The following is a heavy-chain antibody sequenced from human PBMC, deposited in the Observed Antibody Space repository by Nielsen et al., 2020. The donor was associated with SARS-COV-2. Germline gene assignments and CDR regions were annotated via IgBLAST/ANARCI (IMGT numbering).Heavy chain of an antibody. Sequence: SVKVSCKASGGTLNSHTISWVRQAPGEGLEWMGRIIPTLGMANYAQKFQDRVTITADKSTSTVYMELSSLRSEDTAVYYCAREIYSYGPEGAFDIWGQGTMVTVSS. CDR2: IIPTLGMA. J-gene: IGHJ3*02. CDR1: GGTLNSHT. CDR3: AREIYSYGPEGAFDI. D-gene: IGHD5-18*01. V-gene: IGHV1-69*04.